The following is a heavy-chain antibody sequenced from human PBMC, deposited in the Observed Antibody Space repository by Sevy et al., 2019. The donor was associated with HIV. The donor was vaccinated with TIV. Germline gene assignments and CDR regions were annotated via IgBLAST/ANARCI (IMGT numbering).Heavy chain of an antibody. Sequence: ASVKVSCKVSGYSLTKLSMHWVRQAPGIGLEWMGRFDPEDGETIYAQKFQGRVTMTEDTSTDTAYMELSSLRSEDTAVYFCASAREYYEDSSGYLDYWGQGALVTVSS. D-gene: IGHD3-22*01. J-gene: IGHJ4*02. CDR3: ASAREYYEDSSGYLDY. V-gene: IGHV1-24*01. CDR2: FDPEDGET. CDR1: GYSLTKLS.